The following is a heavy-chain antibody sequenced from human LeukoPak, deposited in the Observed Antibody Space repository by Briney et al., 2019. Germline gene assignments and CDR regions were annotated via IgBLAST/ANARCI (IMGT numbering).Heavy chain of an antibody. J-gene: IGHJ4*02. CDR3: ARDHRDYGDYWLDY. CDR1: GYTFTSYG. D-gene: IGHD4-17*01. CDR2: ISAYNGNT. Sequence: ASVKVSCKASGYTFTSYGISWVRQAPGQGLEWMGWISAYNGNTNYAQKLQGRVTMTTDTSTSTAYMELRSLRSDDTAVYYCARDHRDYGDYWLDYWGQRTLVTVSS. V-gene: IGHV1-18*01.